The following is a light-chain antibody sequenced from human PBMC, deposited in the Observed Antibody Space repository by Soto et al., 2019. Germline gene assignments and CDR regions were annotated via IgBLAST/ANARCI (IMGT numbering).Light chain of an antibody. CDR2: DAS. CDR3: QQRSNWRALT. V-gene: IGKV3-11*01. J-gene: IGKJ4*01. Sequence: EIVLTQSPATLSLSPGERATLSCRASQSVSSYLAWYQQKPGQAPRLLIYDASNRATGIPARFSGSGSGTDFTLTISSLEPEDVEVYYCQQRSNWRALTFGGGTKVEIK. CDR1: QSVSSY.